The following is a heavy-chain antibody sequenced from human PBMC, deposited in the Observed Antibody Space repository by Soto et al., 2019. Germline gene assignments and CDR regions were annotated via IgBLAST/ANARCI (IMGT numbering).Heavy chain of an antibody. CDR3: ARDPAYYSPYYFDY. V-gene: IGHV3-33*01. D-gene: IGHD4-4*01. CDR1: GFTFSSYG. Sequence: GGSLRLSCAASGFTFSSYGMHWVRQAPGKGLEWVAVIWYDGSNKYYADSVKGRFTISRDNSKNTLYLQMNSLRAEDTAVYYCARDPAYYSPYYFDYWGQGTLVTVSS. J-gene: IGHJ4*02. CDR2: IWYDGSNK.